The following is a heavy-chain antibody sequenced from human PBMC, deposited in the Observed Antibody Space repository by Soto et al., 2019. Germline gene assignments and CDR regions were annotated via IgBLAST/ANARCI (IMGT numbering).Heavy chain of an antibody. V-gene: IGHV3-30*18. Sequence: QVQLVESGGGVVQPGRSLRLSCAASGFTFSSYGMHWVRQAPGKGLAWVAVISYDGSNKYYADYVKDRFTISRGNSNNTLYLQMNSLRAEDTAVDYCAKDSIETAMVTYYYYGMDVWGQGTTVTVSS. CDR1: GFTFSSYG. CDR2: ISYDGSNK. D-gene: IGHD5-18*01. CDR3: AKDSIETAMVTYYYYGMDV. J-gene: IGHJ6*02.